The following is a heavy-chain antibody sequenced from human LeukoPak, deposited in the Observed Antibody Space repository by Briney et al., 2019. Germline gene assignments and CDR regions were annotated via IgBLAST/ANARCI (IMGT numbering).Heavy chain of an antibody. J-gene: IGHJ4*02. D-gene: IGHD1-14*01. Sequence: SGGSLRLSCAASGFSFSVYEMHWFRQAPGKGLVWVSRIKTDGSETGYADSVKGRFTISRDNAKNTLYLQMNSLRAEDTAVYYCSKPLADNSDHWGQGTLVTVSS. CDR3: SKPLADNSDH. CDR1: GFSFSVYE. V-gene: IGHV3-74*01. CDR2: IKTDGSET.